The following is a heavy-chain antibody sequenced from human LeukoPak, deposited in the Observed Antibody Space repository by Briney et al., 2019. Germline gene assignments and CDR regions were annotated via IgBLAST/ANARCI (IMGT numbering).Heavy chain of an antibody. J-gene: IGHJ3*01. CDR3: ARPNITSYYDSRGYDAFDV. V-gene: IGHV5-51*01. CDR1: GYSFTNHW. CDR2: IYPDDSDT. Sequence: GESLKISCKGSGYSFTNHWIGWVRQMPGKGLEWMGIIYPDDSDTRYSPSFQGQVTISADKSVRTAYLQWSSLKASDTAMYYCARPNITSYYDSRGYDAFDVWGQGTMVTVSS. D-gene: IGHD3-22*01.